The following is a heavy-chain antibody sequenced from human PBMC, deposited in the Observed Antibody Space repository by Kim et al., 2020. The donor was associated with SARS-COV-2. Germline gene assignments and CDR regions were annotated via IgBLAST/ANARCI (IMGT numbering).Heavy chain of an antibody. J-gene: IGHJ4*01. CDR1: GFSFSDHA. Sequence: GGSLRLSCAASGFSFSDHAMNWVRQAPGRGLEWVSGIGGTDGNTYYADFVKGRFTISRDNSRNTLFLLMNALRAEDTAIYYCAKSDCAGGGCFLINYWGQETLVTVSS. CDR2: IGGTDGNT. CDR3: AKSDCAGGGCFLINY. V-gene: IGHV3-23*01. D-gene: IGHD2-8*02.